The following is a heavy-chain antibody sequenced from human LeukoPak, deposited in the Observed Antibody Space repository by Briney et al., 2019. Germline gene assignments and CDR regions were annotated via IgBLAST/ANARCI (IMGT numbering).Heavy chain of an antibody. CDR1: GFTFSSYW. D-gene: IGHD1-14*01. CDR2: IKDDGSEK. V-gene: IGHV3-7*04. Sequence: GGSLRLSCVGSGFTFSSYWMTRVRQAPGKGLEWVANIKDDGSEKYSVDSVKGRFTISRDNAKNLLYLQMSSLRAEDTAVYYCARARIGYWGQGTLVTVSS. CDR3: ARARIGY. J-gene: IGHJ4*02.